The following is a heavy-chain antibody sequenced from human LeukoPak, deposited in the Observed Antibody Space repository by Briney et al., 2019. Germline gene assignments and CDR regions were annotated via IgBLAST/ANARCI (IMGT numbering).Heavy chain of an antibody. V-gene: IGHV3-7*01. CDR2: INQDGSEK. J-gene: IGHJ4*02. Sequence: GGSLRLSCAASGFTFSTYWMGWVRQAPRKGLEWVANINQDGSEKYSVDPVTGRFTISRDNAKNSLYLQMNSLRAEDTAVYYCARDKLTGDSHFDSWGQGSLVTVSS. CDR3: ARDKLTGDSHFDS. D-gene: IGHD7-27*01. CDR1: GFTFSTYW.